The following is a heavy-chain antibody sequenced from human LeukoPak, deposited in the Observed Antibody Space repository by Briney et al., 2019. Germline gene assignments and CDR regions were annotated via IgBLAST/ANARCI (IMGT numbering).Heavy chain of an antibody. J-gene: IGHJ6*03. CDR1: GFTFRNYG. D-gene: IGHD3-22*01. CDR2: ISYDGSNK. V-gene: IGHV3-30*18. CDR3: AKPEGDYYDSSGYYYYFYYMDV. Sequence: PGGSLRLSCAASGFTFRNYGMHWVRQAPGKGLEWVAVISYDGSNKYYADSVKGRFTISRDNSKNTLYLQINSLRAADTAVYYCAKPEGDYYDSSGYYYYFYYMDVWGKGTTVTVSS.